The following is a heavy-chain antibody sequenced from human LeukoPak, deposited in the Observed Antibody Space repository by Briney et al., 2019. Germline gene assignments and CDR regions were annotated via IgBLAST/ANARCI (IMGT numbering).Heavy chain of an antibody. J-gene: IGHJ4*02. D-gene: IGHD3-22*01. CDR1: GFSFSTYW. V-gene: IGHV3-7*04. CDR3: SRGDYSDMLFRF. CDR2: IKQDGSLK. Sequence: GGSLRLSCAASGFSFSTYWMGWVRQAPGKGLEWVANIKQDGSLKHYVDSVKGRSTISRDNAKNSLYLQMNSLRAEDTAVYYCSRGDYSDMLFRFWGQGTLVTVSA.